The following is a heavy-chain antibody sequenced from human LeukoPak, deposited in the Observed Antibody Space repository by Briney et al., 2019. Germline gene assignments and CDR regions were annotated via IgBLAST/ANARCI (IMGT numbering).Heavy chain of an antibody. CDR1: GYTFTSYD. D-gene: IGHD6-19*01. CDR3: ARASGWVYFDY. CDR2: VNPNSGHT. Sequence: GASVKVSCKASGYTFTSYDVNWVRQATGQGLEWMGWVNPNSGHTGYAQKFQGRVTMTTNTSISTAYMELSSLRSEDTAVYYCARASGWVYFDYWGQGTLVTVSS. V-gene: IGHV1-8*01. J-gene: IGHJ4*02.